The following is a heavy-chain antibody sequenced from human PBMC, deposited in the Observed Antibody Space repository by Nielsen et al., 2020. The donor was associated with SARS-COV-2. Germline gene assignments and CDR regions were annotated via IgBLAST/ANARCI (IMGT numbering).Heavy chain of an antibody. Sequence: GESLKISCAASGFTFSSYGMHWVRQAPGKGLVWVSRINSDGSSTSYADSVKGRFTISRDNAKNTLYLQMNSLRAEDTAVYYCAREQLRFGAGWFDPWGQGTLVTVSS. D-gene: IGHD3-16*01. J-gene: IGHJ5*02. CDR1: GFTFSSYG. CDR3: AREQLRFGAGWFDP. CDR2: INSDGSST. V-gene: IGHV3-74*01.